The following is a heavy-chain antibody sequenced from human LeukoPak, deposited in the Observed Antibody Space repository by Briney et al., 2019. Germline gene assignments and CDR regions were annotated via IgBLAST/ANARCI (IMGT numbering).Heavy chain of an antibody. CDR3: ARGPDIVVVVAAYAFDI. CDR2: IKQDGSEK. D-gene: IGHD2-15*01. J-gene: IGHJ3*02. V-gene: IGHV3-7*01. CDR1: GFTFSDYY. Sequence: GGSLRLSCAASGFTFSDYYMSWIRQAPGKGLEWVANIKQDGSEKYYVDSVKGRFTISRDNAKNSLYLQMNSLRAEDTAVYYCARGPDIVVVVAAYAFDIWGQGTMVTVSS.